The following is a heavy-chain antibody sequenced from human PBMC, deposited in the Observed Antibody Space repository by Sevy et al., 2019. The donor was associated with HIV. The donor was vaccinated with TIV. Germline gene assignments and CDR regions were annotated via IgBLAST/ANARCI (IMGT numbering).Heavy chain of an antibody. V-gene: IGHV3-23*01. CDR1: GFTFSSYA. CDR3: AKDLKDYDSSGYDAFDI. D-gene: IGHD3-22*01. Sequence: GGSLRLSCAASGFTFSSYAMSWVRQAPGKGLEWVSAISGSGGSTYYADSVKGRFTISRDNSKNTQYLQMNSLRAEDTAVYYCAKDLKDYDSSGYDAFDIWGQGTMVTVSS. J-gene: IGHJ3*02. CDR2: ISGSGGST.